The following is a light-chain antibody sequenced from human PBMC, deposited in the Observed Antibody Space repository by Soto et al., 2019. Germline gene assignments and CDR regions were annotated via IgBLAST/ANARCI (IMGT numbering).Light chain of an antibody. CDR1: SSDVGAYNY. V-gene: IGLV2-8*01. J-gene: IGLJ1*01. CDR2: EVS. CDR3: SSKRGRNSYV. Sequence: QSALTQPPSAPGSPGQSVTISCTGTSSDVGAYNYVSCYQQHPGKTPKLMIYEVSKRPSGVPDRFSGSKSGNTASLTVSGLQTEDEADYYCSSKRGRNSYVFGTGTKLTVL.